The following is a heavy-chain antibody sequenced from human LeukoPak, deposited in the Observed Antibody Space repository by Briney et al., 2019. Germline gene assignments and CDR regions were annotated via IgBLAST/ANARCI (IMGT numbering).Heavy chain of an antibody. CDR2: ISYDGSNK. J-gene: IGHJ3*02. CDR1: RFTFSNYA. CDR3: ARDFRGAFDI. Sequence: GGSLRLSCAASRFTFSNYAMHWVRQAPGKGLEWVAVISYDGSNKYYADSVKGRFTISRDNSKNTLYLQMNSLRAEDTAVYYCARDFRGAFDIWGQGTMVTVSS. V-gene: IGHV3-30-3*01.